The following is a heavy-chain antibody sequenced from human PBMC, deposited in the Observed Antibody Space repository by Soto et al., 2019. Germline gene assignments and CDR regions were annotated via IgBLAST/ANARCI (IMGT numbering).Heavy chain of an antibody. V-gene: IGHV1-18*01. Sequence: QVHLVQSGAEVRKPGASVKVSCKGSGYTFTSYGIAWVRQAPGQGLEWMGWISAHNDNTNYAQKVQGRGTVTRDTSTSTAYMELRNLRYDDTAVYYCARGRYGDYWGQGALVTVSS. D-gene: IGHD1-1*01. CDR2: ISAHNDNT. CDR3: ARGRYGDY. J-gene: IGHJ4*02. CDR1: GYTFTSYG.